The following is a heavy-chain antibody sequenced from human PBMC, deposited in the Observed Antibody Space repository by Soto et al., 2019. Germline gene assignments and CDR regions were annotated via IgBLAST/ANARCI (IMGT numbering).Heavy chain of an antibody. D-gene: IGHD5-12*01. CDR2: INHSGST. J-gene: IGHJ4*02. Sequence: QVQLQQWGAGLLKPSETLSLTCAVYGGSFSGYYWSWIRQPPGKGLEWIGEINHSGSTNYNPSLKSRVTISVDTSKNQFSLKLSSVTAADTAVYYCATKSRNIVATLDFDYWGQGTLVTVSS. CDR1: GGSFSGYY. CDR3: ATKSRNIVATLDFDY. V-gene: IGHV4-34*01.